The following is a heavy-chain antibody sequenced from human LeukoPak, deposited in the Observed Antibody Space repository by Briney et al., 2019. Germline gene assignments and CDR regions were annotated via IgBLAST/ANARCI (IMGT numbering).Heavy chain of an antibody. CDR3: ARGGTSGWRTPNDDY. CDR1: GYTFTDYD. D-gene: IGHD6-19*01. Sequence: GASVKVSCKTSGYTFTDYDITWVRQAPGQGLEWMGRVSPYNGNTYYSQRFQGRVTISKDTSTGTAYMELRSLRSDDTAIYYCARGGTSGWRTPNDDYWGQGTLVTVSS. CDR2: VSPYNGNT. J-gene: IGHJ4*02. V-gene: IGHV1-18*01.